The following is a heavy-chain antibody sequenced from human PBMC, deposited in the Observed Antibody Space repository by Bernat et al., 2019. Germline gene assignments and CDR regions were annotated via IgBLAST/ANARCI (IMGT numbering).Heavy chain of an antibody. CDR2: IWYDGSNK. CDR1: GFTFSSYE. CDR3: ARTGARPSYCDY. J-gene: IGHJ4*02. Sequence: VQLVESGGGLVQPGGSLRLSCAASGFTFSSYEMNWVRQAPGKGLEWVALIWYDGSNKYYADSVEGRFTISRDNSKNTLYLQMNSLRAEDTAVYYCARTGARPSYCDYWGQGTLVTVSS. V-gene: IGHV3-33*08. D-gene: IGHD6-6*01.